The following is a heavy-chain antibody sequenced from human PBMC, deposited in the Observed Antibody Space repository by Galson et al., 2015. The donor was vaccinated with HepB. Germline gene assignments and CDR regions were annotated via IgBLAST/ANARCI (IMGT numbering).Heavy chain of an antibody. CDR2: ILYDGSDK. V-gene: IGHV3-30*03. D-gene: IGHD6-19*01. Sequence: SLRLSCAASGFTFRSYGMHWVRQAPGKGLEWVAVILYDGSDKNSADSVEGRFTISRDNSKNTLYLQMTSLRAEDTALYYCARDSGYISGWYAGRGGFDYWGQGTLVTVSS. CDR1: GFTFRSYG. CDR3: ARDSGYISGWYAGRGGFDY. J-gene: IGHJ4*02.